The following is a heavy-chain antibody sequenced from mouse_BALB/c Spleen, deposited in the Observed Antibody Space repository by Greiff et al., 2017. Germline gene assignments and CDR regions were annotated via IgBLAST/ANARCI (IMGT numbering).Heavy chain of an antibody. CDR3: ARCRDYRYDDGYLDV. Sequence: VQLQQSGPELVKPGASVKMSCKASGYTFTSYVMHWVKQKPGQGLEWIGYINPYNDGTKYNEKFKGKATLTSDKSSSTAYMERSSLTSEDSAVYYCARCRDYRYDDGYLDVGGEGTTVTVSS. J-gene: IGHJ1*01. D-gene: IGHD2-14*01. CDR2: INPYNDGT. V-gene: IGHV1-14*01. CDR1: GYTFTSYV.